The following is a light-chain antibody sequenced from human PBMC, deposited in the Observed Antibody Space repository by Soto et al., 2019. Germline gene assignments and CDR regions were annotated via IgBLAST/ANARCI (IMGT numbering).Light chain of an antibody. Sequence: IVLTQSPGTLCLAPGERATLSCRAIQSVSSSYLAWYQQKPGQAPRLLIYGASSRATGIPDRFSGSGSGTDFTLTISRLEPEDFAVYYCQQYGSSQTFGQGTKVDIK. V-gene: IGKV3-20*01. CDR1: QSVSSSY. CDR2: GAS. CDR3: QQYGSSQT. J-gene: IGKJ1*01.